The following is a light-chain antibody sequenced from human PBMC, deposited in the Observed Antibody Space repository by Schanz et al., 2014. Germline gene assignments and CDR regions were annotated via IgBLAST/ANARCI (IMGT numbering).Light chain of an antibody. Sequence: DIQMTQSPSTLSASIGDRVTISCRTSHSTSDRLDWYQQKPGQAPKLLIYTASNLHTGVPSRFSGSGSGTDFTLTISSLQPDDLATYYCQQNYGSPYAFAHGTKVQIK. CDR2: TAS. V-gene: IGKV1-5*03. CDR3: QQNYGSPYA. J-gene: IGKJ3*01. CDR1: HSTSDR.